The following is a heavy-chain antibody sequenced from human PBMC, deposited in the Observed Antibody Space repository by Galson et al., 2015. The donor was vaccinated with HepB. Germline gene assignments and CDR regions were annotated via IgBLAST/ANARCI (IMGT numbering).Heavy chain of an antibody. J-gene: IGHJ3*02. D-gene: IGHD4-23*01. CDR1: GFAFSGYA. V-gene: IGHV3-30*02. CDR3: ATVAWVVTSGFDI. CDR2: ISYDEATK. Sequence: SLRLSCAASGFAFSGYAMHWARQAPLKGLEWVAYISYDEATKHYADSVKGRFTISRDNSKDTLYLQLNSLRTEDTAVYYCATVAWVVTSGFDIWGQGTMVTVSS.